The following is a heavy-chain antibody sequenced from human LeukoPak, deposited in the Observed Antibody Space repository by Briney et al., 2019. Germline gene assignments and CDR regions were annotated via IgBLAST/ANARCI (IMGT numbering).Heavy chain of an antibody. CDR1: GFTFSSYS. CDR3: AKGRGWEASYYYYYMDV. D-gene: IGHD1-26*01. Sequence: GGSLRLSCAASGFTFSSYSMHWVRQAPGKGLEYVSAISSNGGNTYYANSVKGRFTISRDNSKNTLYLQMNSLRAEDTAVYYCAKGRGWEASYYYYYMDVWGKGTTVTISS. CDR2: ISSNGGNT. J-gene: IGHJ6*03. V-gene: IGHV3-64*01.